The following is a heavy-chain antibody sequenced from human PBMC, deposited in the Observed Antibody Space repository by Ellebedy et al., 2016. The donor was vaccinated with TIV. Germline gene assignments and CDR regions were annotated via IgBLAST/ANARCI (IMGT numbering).Heavy chain of an antibody. CDR2: IFSDGSII. J-gene: IGHJ6*02. CDR3: AKEAYDLMTGSQMYGMDV. CDR1: GFTFSRYW. D-gene: IGHD3-9*01. Sequence: HTGGSLRLSCAASGFTFSRYWMHWVRQAPGKGLVWLSRIFSDGSIITYVDSVKGRFTISRDNSENTLHVQMNSLRAEDTAVYYCAKEAYDLMTGSQMYGMDVWGQGTTVTVSS. V-gene: IGHV3-74*01.